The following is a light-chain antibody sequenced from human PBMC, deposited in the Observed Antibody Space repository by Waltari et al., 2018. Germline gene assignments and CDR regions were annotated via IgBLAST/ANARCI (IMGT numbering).Light chain of an antibody. CDR3: QQYNNYPWT. J-gene: IGKJ1*01. CDR1: QSISSW. V-gene: IGKV1-5*03. Sequence: DIQMTQSPSTLSASVGDRVTITCRASQSISSWLAWYQQKPGKAPKLLIYKASNLESGVPSRFSGSVSGTEFTLTISSLQPDDLATYYCQQYNNYPWTFGQGTKGEIK. CDR2: KAS.